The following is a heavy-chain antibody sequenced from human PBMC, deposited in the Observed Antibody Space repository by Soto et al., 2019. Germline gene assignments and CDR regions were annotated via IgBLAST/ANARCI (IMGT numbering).Heavy chain of an antibody. Sequence: EVQLLESGGGLVQPGGSLRLSCAASGFTFSSYAMSWVRQAPGKGLEWVSAISGSGGSTYYADSVKGRFTISRDNSKNTLYLQMNSLRAEDTAVYYCARETYDYVWGSYRSLPDYWGQGTLVTVSS. D-gene: IGHD3-16*02. V-gene: IGHV3-23*01. CDR3: ARETYDYVWGSYRSLPDY. CDR1: GFTFSSYA. CDR2: ISGSGGST. J-gene: IGHJ4*02.